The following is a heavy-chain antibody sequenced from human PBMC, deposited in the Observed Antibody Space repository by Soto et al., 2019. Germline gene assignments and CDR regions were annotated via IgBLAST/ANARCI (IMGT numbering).Heavy chain of an antibody. Sequence: ASVKVSCKASGYTFTSYGISWVRQAPGQGLEWMGWISAYNGNTNYAQKLQGRVTMTTDTSTSTAYMELRSLRSDDTAVYYCARSGCSGGSCYSYYFDYWGQGTRVTVSS. CDR3: ARSGCSGGSCYSYYFDY. D-gene: IGHD2-15*01. J-gene: IGHJ4*02. CDR1: GYTFTSYG. CDR2: ISAYNGNT. V-gene: IGHV1-18*01.